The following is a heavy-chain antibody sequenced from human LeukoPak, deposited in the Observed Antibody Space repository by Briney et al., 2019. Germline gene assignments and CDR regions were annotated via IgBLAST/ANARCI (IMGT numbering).Heavy chain of an antibody. J-gene: IGHJ3*02. CDR1: GYIFTGYY. D-gene: IGHD1-14*01. V-gene: IGHV1-2*02. Sequence: ASVKVSCKASGYIFTGYYMHWVRQAPGQGLEWMGWINPNSGGTNYAQKFQGRVTMTRDTSISTAYMELSRLRSDDTAVYYCAREPLTVGAFDIWGQGTMVTVSS. CDR3: AREPLTVGAFDI. CDR2: INPNSGGT.